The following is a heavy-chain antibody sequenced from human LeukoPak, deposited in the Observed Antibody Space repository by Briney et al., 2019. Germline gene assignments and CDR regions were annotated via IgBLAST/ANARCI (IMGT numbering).Heavy chain of an antibody. Sequence: PGGSLRLSCAASGLTFSNAWMSWVRQAPGKGLEWVAVISYDGSNKYYADSVKGRFTISRDNSKNTLYLQMNSLRAEDTAVYYCAREGYYWGQGTLVTVSS. CDR3: AREGYY. J-gene: IGHJ4*02. CDR2: ISYDGSNK. CDR1: GLTFSNAW. V-gene: IGHV3-30-3*01.